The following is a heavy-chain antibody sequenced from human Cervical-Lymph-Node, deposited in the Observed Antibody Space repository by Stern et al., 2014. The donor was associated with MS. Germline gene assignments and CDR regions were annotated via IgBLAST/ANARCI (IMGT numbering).Heavy chain of an antibody. CDR1: GYTFTSYD. CDR2: MNPNSGNT. CDR3: ARGGLWLRPLDFDY. V-gene: IGHV1-8*01. J-gene: IGHJ4*02. Sequence: QVQLVQSGAEVKKPGASVKVSCKASGYTFTSYDINWVRQATGQGLEWMGWMNPNSGNTGCAQKFQGRVTMTRNSSISTAYMELSSLRSEDTAVYYCARGGLWLRPLDFDYWGQGTLVTVSS. D-gene: IGHD5-12*01.